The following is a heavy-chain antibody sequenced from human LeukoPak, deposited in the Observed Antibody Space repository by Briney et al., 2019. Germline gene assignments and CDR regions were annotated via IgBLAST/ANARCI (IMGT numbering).Heavy chain of an antibody. D-gene: IGHD6-13*01. CDR2: ISYDGSNK. CDR1: GFTFSSYG. CDR3: ARDLETAAGTRTGDY. J-gene: IGHJ4*02. Sequence: GGSLRLSCAASGFTFSSYGMHWVRQAPGKGLEWVAVISYDGSNKYYADSVKGRFTISRDNSKNTLYLQMNSLRAEDTAVYYCARDLETAAGTRTGDYWGQGTLVTVSS. V-gene: IGHV3-30*03.